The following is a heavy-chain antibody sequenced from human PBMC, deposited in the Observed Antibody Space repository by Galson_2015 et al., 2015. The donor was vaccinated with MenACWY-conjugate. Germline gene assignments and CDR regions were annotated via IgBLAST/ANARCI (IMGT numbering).Heavy chain of an antibody. CDR1: GFTFSSHG. J-gene: IGHJ5*02. V-gene: IGHV3-48*01. CDR2: ISPSATTR. D-gene: IGHD4-17*01. CDR3: ARVRWPTVKTCWFDL. Sequence: SLRLSCAASGFTFSSHGMKWVRQAPGKGLEWVSYISPSATTRYYADSVRGRFTISRDNAENSLYLQMNSLRVEDTAVYYCARVRWPTVKTCWFDLCGRGTLVTVSS.